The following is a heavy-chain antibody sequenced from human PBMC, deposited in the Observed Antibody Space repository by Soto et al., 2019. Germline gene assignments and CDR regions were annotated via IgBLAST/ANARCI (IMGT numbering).Heavy chain of an antibody. Sequence: QVQLESSGPGLVKPSQTLSLTCTVSGGSISSVGYFWTWIRQHAAKGLEWIGHISYSGSTYFIPSLRSRLSMSVDTSKNQFSLNLPSVTVADTALYYCARLNSCWHQTFDSWGQGTLVTVSS. CDR1: GGSISSVGYF. V-gene: IGHV4-31*03. D-gene: IGHD2-15*01. CDR2: ISYSGST. J-gene: IGHJ4*02. CDR3: ARLNSCWHQTFDS.